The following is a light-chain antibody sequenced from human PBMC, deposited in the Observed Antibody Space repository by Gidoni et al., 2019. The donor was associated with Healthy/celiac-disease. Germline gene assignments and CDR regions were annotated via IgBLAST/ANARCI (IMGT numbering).Light chain of an antibody. CDR2: GAS. CDR1: QSVSSN. V-gene: IGKV3-15*01. J-gene: IGKJ2*01. CDR3: QQYNNWPLYT. Sequence: EIVMTQSPATLSVSPGERATLSCRASQSVSSNLAGYQQKPGQAPRRLIYGASTRATGIPARFSGSGSGTEFTLTISSLQSEDFAVYYCQQYNNWPLYTFGQGTKLEIK.